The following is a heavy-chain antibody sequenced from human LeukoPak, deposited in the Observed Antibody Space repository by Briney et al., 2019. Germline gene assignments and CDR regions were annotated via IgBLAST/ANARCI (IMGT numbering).Heavy chain of an antibody. CDR1: GGSISSYY. CDR2: IYYSGST. V-gene: IGHV4-59*01. CDR3: ARASRLGLYGSAAETPFDY. D-gene: IGHD3-10*01. J-gene: IGHJ4*02. Sequence: SETLSLTCTVSGGSISSYYWSWIRQPPGKGLEWIGYIYYSGSTNYNPSFKSRVTISVDTSKNQFSLKLSSVTAADTAVYYCARASRLGLYGSAAETPFDYWGQGTLVTVSS.